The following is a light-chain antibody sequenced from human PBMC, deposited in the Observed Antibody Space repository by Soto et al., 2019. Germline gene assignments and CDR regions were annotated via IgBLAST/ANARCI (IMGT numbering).Light chain of an antibody. V-gene: IGKV3-20*01. Sequence: EIVLTQSPGTLSVSPGERATLSCRASQSVSSSYLAWYQQKPGQAPRLLIYGASSRATGIPDRFSGSGSGTDFTLTISRLEPEDFAVYYCQQYGSPWTFGQGTKLDIK. J-gene: IGKJ2*02. CDR1: QSVSSSY. CDR3: QQYGSPWT. CDR2: GAS.